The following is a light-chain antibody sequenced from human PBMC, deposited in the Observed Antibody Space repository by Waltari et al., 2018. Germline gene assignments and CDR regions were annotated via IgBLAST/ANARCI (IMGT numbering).Light chain of an antibody. Sequence: EIVFTQSPGTLSVSPGERVTVSCRASQTITGSWLTWYHQKPGQAPRLLIYSASNRAPGIPDRFSGSGSGTDFTLTISRLEPEDSAVYYCQQYDGSVVTFGGGTKVEIK. CDR3: QQYDGSVVT. V-gene: IGKV3-20*01. CDR1: QTITGSW. CDR2: SAS. J-gene: IGKJ4*01.